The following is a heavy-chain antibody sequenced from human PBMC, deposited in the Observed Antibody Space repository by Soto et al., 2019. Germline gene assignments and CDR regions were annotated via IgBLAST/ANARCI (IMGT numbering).Heavy chain of an antibody. Sequence: PSETLSLTCTVSGGSISSSSYYRGWIRQPPGKGLEWIGSIYYSGSTYYNPSLKSRVTISVDTSKNQFSLKLSSVTAADTAVYYCARLYSSSPDFDYWGQGTLVTVSS. CDR3: ARLYSSSPDFDY. CDR1: GGSISSSSYY. V-gene: IGHV4-39*01. CDR2: IYYSGST. J-gene: IGHJ4*02. D-gene: IGHD6-6*01.